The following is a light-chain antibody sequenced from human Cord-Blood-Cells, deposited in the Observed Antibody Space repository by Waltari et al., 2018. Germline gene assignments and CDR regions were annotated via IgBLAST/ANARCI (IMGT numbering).Light chain of an antibody. CDR3: QQYNNWPRT. CDR2: GAS. J-gene: IGKJ1*01. Sequence: EIVMTQSPATLPVYPGERATLSCRASQSVSSNLAWYQQNPGQAPRLLIYGASTRATGIPARFSGSGSGTEFTLTISSLQSEDFAVYYCQQYNNWPRTFGQGTKVEIK. V-gene: IGKV3-15*01. CDR1: QSVSSN.